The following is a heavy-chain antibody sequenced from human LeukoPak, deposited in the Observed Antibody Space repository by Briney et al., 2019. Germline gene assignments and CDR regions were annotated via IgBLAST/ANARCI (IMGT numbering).Heavy chain of an antibody. CDR3: ASTCRVSGTRDFDY. D-gene: IGHD3-10*01. CDR1: GGSISSYY. CDR2: IYTSGST. V-gene: IGHV4-4*07. J-gene: IGHJ4*02. Sequence: SETLSLTCTVSGGSISSYYWSWIRQPDGKGLEWIGHIYTSGSTNYNPSLKSRVTMSVDTSKNQFSLKLSSVTAADTAVYYCASTCRVSGTRDFDYWGQGTLVTVSS.